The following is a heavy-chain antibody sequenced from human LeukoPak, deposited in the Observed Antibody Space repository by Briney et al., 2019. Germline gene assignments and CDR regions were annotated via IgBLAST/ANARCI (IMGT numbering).Heavy chain of an antibody. D-gene: IGHD1-14*01. Sequence: PSETLSLTCAVYGGSFSGYYWSWIRQPPGKGLEWIGEINHSGSTNYNPSLKSRVTISVDTSKNQFSLKLSSVTAADTAVYYCARHHRPLASPGTLNWFDPWGQGTLVTVSS. CDR2: INHSGST. CDR1: GGSFSGYY. J-gene: IGHJ5*02. CDR3: ARHHRPLASPGTLNWFDP. V-gene: IGHV4-34*01.